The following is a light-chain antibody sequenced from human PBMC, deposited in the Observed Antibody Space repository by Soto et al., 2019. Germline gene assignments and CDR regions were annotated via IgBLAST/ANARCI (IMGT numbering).Light chain of an antibody. CDR3: HQRKSWPRT. CDR2: DTS. J-gene: IGKJ1*01. V-gene: IGKV3-11*01. CDR1: QSVGSNY. Sequence: DIVLTHSPGTLSLSPGERSTLSCRASQSVGSNYLAWFQHKPGQAPRLLIYDTSNRATGIPARFSGSGSGTDFTLTISSLEPEDFAVYYCHQRKSWPRTFGQGTKVDIK.